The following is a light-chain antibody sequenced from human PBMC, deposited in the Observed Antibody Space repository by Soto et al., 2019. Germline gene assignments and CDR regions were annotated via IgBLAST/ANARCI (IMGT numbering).Light chain of an antibody. V-gene: IGLV2-14*01. J-gene: IGLJ1*01. CDR3: SSYTSSSTLPSYV. CDR1: SSDVGGYNY. Sequence: QSALTQPASVSGSPGQSSTISCTGTSSDVGGYNYVSWYQQHPGKAPKLMIYDVSNRPSGVSNRFSGSKSGNTASLTISGLQAEDEADYYCSSYTSSSTLPSYVFGTGTKVTVL. CDR2: DVS.